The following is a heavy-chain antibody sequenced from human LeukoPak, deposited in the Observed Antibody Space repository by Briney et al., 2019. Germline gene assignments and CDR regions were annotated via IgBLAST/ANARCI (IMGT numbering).Heavy chain of an antibody. V-gene: IGHV3-7*01. J-gene: IGHJ4*02. CDR2: IRQDGSVQ. CDR3: RVTTRRRGFDY. Sequence: GGSLRLSCAASGFTFSSYWMSWVRQAPGKGLEWVANIRQDGSVQNYVDSVKGRFTISRDNPKNSVYLQMSSLRAEDTAVYYCRVTTRRRGFDYWGQRTLVTVS. D-gene: IGHD1/OR15-1a*01. CDR1: GFTFSSYW.